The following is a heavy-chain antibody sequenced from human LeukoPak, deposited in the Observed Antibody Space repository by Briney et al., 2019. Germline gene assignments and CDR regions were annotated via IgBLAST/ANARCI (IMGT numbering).Heavy chain of an antibody. V-gene: IGHV5-51*01. J-gene: IGHJ4*02. Sequence: GESLKISCKGSGYSFTNSWIGWVRQTPGKGLEWMAVIYPDSDTRYSPSFQGQVTISADKSITTAYPQWSSLKASDTGMYYCARPPTRDGDYWGQGTLVTVSS. CDR3: ARPPTRDGDY. D-gene: IGHD5-24*01. CDR2: IYPDSDT. CDR1: GYSFTNSW.